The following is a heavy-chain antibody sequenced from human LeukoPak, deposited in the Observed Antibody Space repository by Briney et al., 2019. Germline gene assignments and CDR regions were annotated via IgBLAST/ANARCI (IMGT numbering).Heavy chain of an antibody. Sequence: PGGSLRLSCAASGFTFDDYGMSWVRQAPGKGLEWVSGINWNGGNTHYADSVKGRFTISRDNSKNTLYLQMNSLRPEDTAVYYCAKGGGTGYSSSWFSNWGQGTLVTVSS. CDR2: INWNGGNT. D-gene: IGHD6-13*01. V-gene: IGHV3-20*04. CDR1: GFTFDDYG. CDR3: AKGGGTGYSSSWFSN. J-gene: IGHJ4*02.